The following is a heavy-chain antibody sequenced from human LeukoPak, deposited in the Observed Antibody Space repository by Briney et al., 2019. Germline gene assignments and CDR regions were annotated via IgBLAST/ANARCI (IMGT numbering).Heavy chain of an antibody. Sequence: GASVKVSCKASGYTVSSYDMHWVRQAPGQRLEWMGRINAGNGYRSYSEKFQGRVTITRDTSASTAYMELSSLRSEDTAVFYCARDRDDYDDAFDIWGQGTMVTVSS. CDR1: GYTVSSYD. CDR2: INAGNGYR. D-gene: IGHD4-17*01. V-gene: IGHV1-3*01. CDR3: ARDRDDYDDAFDI. J-gene: IGHJ3*02.